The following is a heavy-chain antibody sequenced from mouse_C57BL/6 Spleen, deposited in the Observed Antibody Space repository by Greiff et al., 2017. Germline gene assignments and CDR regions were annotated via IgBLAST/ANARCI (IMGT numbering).Heavy chain of an antibody. Sequence: QVQLQQSGAELAKPEASVKLSCKASGYTFTSYWMHWVKQRPGQGLEWIGYINPSSGYTKYNQKFKDKATLTADKSSSTAYMQLSSLTYEDSAVYYCVITTVVSYYYAMDYWGQGTSVTVSS. CDR1: GYTFTSYW. CDR3: VITTVVSYYYAMDY. CDR2: INPSSGYT. V-gene: IGHV1-7*01. J-gene: IGHJ4*01. D-gene: IGHD1-1*01.